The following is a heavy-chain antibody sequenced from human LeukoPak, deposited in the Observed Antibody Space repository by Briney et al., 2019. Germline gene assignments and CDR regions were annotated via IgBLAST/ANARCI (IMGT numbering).Heavy chain of an antibody. CDR3: ARPNSEYYYDSSGYSYAFDI. J-gene: IGHJ3*02. D-gene: IGHD3-22*01. V-gene: IGHV5-51*01. CDR1: GYSSTSYW. CDR2: IYPGDSDT. Sequence: GESLKISCKGSGYSSTSYWIGWVRQMPGKGLEWMGIIYPGDSDTRYSPSFQGQVTISADKSISTAYLQWSSLKASDTAMYYCARPNSEYYYDSSGYSYAFDIWGQGTMVTVSS.